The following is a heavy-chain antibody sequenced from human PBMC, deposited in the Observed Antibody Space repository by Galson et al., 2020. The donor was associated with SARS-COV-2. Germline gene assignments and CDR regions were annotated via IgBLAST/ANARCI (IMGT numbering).Heavy chain of an antibody. Sequence: ASETLSLTCTVSGGSISSYYWSWIRQPPEKGLEWIGNIYYSGSSYYNPSLKSRVTISVDASKSQFSLELSSVTAADTAVYYCARRKSGSSSVDYWGQGILVAVSS. CDR2: IYYSGSS. D-gene: IGHD6-13*01. CDR1: GGSISSYY. CDR3: ARRKSGSSSVDY. J-gene: IGHJ4*01. V-gene: IGHV4-59*08.